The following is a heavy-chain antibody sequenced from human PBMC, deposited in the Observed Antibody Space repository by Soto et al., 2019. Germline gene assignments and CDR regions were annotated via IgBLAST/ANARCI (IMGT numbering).Heavy chain of an antibody. J-gene: IGHJ4*02. CDR2: ISWDGGST. V-gene: IGHV3-43D*03. CDR3: AKEQGVYSNYFDY. Sequence: GGSLRLSCAASGFTFDDYAMHWVRQAPGKGLEWVSLISWDGGSTYYADSVKGRFTISRDNSKNSLYLQMNSLRAEDPALYYCAKEQGVYSNYFDYWGQGTLVTVSS. D-gene: IGHD4-4*01. CDR1: GFTFDDYA.